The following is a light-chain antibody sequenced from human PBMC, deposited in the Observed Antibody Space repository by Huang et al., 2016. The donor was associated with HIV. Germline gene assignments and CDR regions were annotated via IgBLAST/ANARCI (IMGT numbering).Light chain of an antibody. V-gene: IGKV3-15*01. CDR3: HQYTKWPSWT. J-gene: IGKJ1*01. Sequence: EIVMTQSPGTLTVSPGERATLSCRASQSVSSNLAWDQQKPGQTPRLLIYGASTRATGIPARFSGSGSGTEFTLTISSLQSEDFGVYYCHQYTKWPSWTFGQGTKVEIK. CDR1: QSVSSN. CDR2: GAS.